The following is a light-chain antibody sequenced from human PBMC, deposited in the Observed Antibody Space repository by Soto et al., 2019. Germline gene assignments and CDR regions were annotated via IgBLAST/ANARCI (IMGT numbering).Light chain of an antibody. Sequence: GLTQSPPTLSSLPGDRATLSGMASHYNRYRLAWYQHRPGQASRLLLYQTSIRAAGIPARLCASGTGTAFSTPIIGGEDEDFVVYYCYKRARWPRAFGQGTKVDIK. CDR3: YKRARWPRA. CDR1: HYNRYR. CDR2: QTS. J-gene: IGKJ1*01. V-gene: IGKV3-11*01.